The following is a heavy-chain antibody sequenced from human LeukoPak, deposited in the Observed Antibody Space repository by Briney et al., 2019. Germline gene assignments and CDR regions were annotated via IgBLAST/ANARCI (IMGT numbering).Heavy chain of an antibody. J-gene: IGHJ4*02. V-gene: IGHV3-21*01. CDR1: GFTFSSYS. D-gene: IGHD5-24*01. Sequence: GGSLRLSCAASGFTFSSYSMNWVRQAPGKGLEWVSSISSSSSYIYYADSVKGRFTISRDNAKNSLYLQMNSLRAEDTAVYYCARDANDYNFDYWGRGTLVTVSS. CDR3: ARDANDYNFDY. CDR2: ISSSSSYI.